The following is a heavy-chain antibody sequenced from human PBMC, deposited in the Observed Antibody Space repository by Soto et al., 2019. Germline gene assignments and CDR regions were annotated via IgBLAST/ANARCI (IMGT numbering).Heavy chain of an antibody. CDR3: AIDATEWLLSHWFDP. CDR1: GFTFSSYG. V-gene: IGHV3-30*03. D-gene: IGHD3-3*01. Sequence: QVQLVESGGGVVQPGRSLRLSCAASGFTFSSYGMHWVRQAPGKGLEWVAVISYDGSNKYYADSVKGRFTISRDNSKNTLYLQMNSLRAEDTAVYYCAIDATEWLLSHWFDPWGQGTLVTVSS. J-gene: IGHJ5*02. CDR2: ISYDGSNK.